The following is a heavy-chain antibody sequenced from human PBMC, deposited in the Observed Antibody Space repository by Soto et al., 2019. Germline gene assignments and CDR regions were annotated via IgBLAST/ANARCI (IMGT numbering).Heavy chain of an antibody. Sequence: EVHLLESGGGLVQPGGSLRLSCAASGLTFSSYAMSWVRQAPGKGLEWASGISSGGGSTYYADSVKGRFTVSRDKSNDALFLQMNRLRPEDTALYYCAQIPPASDYYDIPGYKWDFDLWGGRALVFVSS. CDR2: ISSGGGST. CDR3: AQIPPASDYYDIPGYKWDFDL. J-gene: IGHJ2*01. V-gene: IGHV3-23*01. D-gene: IGHD3-22*01. CDR1: GLTFSSYA.